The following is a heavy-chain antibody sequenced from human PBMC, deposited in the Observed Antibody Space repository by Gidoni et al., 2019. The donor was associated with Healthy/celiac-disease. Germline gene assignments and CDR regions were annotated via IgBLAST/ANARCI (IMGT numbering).Heavy chain of an antibody. Sequence: QVQLVESGGGVVQPGRSLKLSCAASGFTFSSYGMHWVRQAPGKGLEWVAVISYDGSNKYYADSVKGRFTISRDNSKNALYLQMNSLRAEDTAVYYCAKGTLGYFDYWGQGTLVTVSS. V-gene: IGHV3-30*18. CDR1: GFTFSSYG. J-gene: IGHJ4*02. D-gene: IGHD7-27*01. CDR3: AKGTLGYFDY. CDR2: ISYDGSNK.